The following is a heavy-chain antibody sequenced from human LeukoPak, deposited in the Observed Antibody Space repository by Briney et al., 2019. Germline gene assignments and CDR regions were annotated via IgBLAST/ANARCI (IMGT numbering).Heavy chain of an antibody. CDR3: ARAFYDYVWGSYFYFDY. D-gene: IGHD3-16*01. CDR2: IYYSGST. CDR1: GGSISNGDYY. V-gene: IGHV4-30-4*01. J-gene: IGHJ4*02. Sequence: PSETLSLTCTVSGGSISNGDYYWSWIRQPPGKGLEWIGYIYYSGSTYYNPSLKSRVTISVDTSKNQFSLKLSSVTAADTAVYYCARAFYDYVWGSYFYFDYWGQGTLVTVSS.